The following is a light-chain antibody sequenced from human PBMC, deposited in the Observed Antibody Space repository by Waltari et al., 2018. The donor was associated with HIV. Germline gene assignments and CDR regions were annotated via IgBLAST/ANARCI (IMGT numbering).Light chain of an antibody. V-gene: IGLV3-1*01. CDR3: QAWDSNTAHVL. J-gene: IGLJ2*01. CDR1: KLGDKY. CDR2: QDR. Sequence: SYDLTQPPSVSVSPGQTASITCSGDKLGDKYASWYQQKAGQSPVLVIFQDRQRPSGTPDRFSGSNDGNTATLTISGTQAMDEADYYCQAWDSNTAHVLFGGGTKVTVL.